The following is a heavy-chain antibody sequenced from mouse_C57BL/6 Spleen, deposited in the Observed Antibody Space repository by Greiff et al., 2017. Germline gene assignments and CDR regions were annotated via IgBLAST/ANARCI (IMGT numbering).Heavy chain of an antibody. CDR2: IYPGDGDT. D-gene: IGHD2-5*01. CDR3: ARSPYYSNYVYFDY. Sequence: VQLQESGAELVKPGASVKISCKASGYAFSSYWMNWVKQRPGKGLEWIGQIYPGDGDTNYNGKFKGKATLTADKSSSTAYMQLSSLTSEDSAVYFCARSPYYSNYVYFDYWGQGTTLTVSS. V-gene: IGHV1-80*01. CDR1: GYAFSSYW. J-gene: IGHJ2*01.